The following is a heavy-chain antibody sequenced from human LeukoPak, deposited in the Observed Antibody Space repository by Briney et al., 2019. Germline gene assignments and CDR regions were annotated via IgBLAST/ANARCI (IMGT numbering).Heavy chain of an antibody. CDR1: GESISGFY. CDR2: IYYSGST. D-gene: IGHD1-26*01. CDR3: ARGQQVGPPFDFDY. Sequence: PSETLSLTCTVSGESISGFYWTWIRQPPGKGLEWIGYIYYSGSTNYNPSLKSRVTISVDTSKNQFSLKLSSVTAADTAVYYCARGQQVGPPFDFDYWGQGTLVTVSS. J-gene: IGHJ4*02. V-gene: IGHV4-59*01.